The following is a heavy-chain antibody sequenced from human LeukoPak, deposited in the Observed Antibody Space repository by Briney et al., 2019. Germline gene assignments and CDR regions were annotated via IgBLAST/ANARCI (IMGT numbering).Heavy chain of an antibody. CDR1: GFTFSSYA. J-gene: IGHJ6*03. CDR3: ARQSGYSYYYYYYYMDV. D-gene: IGHD5-18*01. CDR2: IKQDGSEK. V-gene: IGHV3-7*01. Sequence: GGSLRLSCAASGFTFSSYAMHWVRQAPGKGLEWVANIKQDGSEKYYVDSVKGRFTISRDNAKNSLYLQMNSLRAEDTAVYYCARQSGYSYYYYYYYMDVWGKGTTVTVSS.